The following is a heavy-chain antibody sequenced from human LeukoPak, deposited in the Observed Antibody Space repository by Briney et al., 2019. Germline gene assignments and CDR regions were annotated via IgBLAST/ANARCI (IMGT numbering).Heavy chain of an antibody. V-gene: IGHV5-51*01. CDR1: GYSFTSYW. Sequence: KYGESLKISCKGSGYSFTSYWIGWVRQMPGKGLEWMGIIYPVDSDTRYSPSFQGQVTISADKSISTAYLQWSSLKASDTAMYYCARLNYYDSSGYYSGAPPVFDYWGQGALVTVSS. CDR2: IYPVDSDT. D-gene: IGHD3-22*01. CDR3: ARLNYYDSSGYYSGAPPVFDY. J-gene: IGHJ4*02.